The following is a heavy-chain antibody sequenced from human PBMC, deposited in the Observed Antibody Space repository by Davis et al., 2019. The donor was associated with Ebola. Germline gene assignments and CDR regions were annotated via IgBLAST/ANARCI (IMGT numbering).Heavy chain of an antibody. CDR2: IYYSGST. Sequence: MPSETLSLTCTVSGGSISSGDYYWSWIRQPPGKGLEWIGYIYYSGSTYYNPSLKSRVTISVDTSKNQFSLKLSSVTAADTAVYYCAKDREDCSGGSCYTFLYYYYYGMDVWGQGTTVTVSS. CDR1: GGSISSGDYY. CDR3: AKDREDCSGGSCYTFLYYYYYGMDV. D-gene: IGHD2-15*01. V-gene: IGHV4-30-4*01. J-gene: IGHJ6*02.